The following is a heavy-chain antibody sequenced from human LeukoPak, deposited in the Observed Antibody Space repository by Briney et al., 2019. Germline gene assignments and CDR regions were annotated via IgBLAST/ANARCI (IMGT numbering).Heavy chain of an antibody. CDR1: GFTFNYHD. CDR2: IRYDGSNK. Sequence: GGSLRLSCVASGFTFNYHDMNWVRQAPGKGLEWVAFIRYDGSNKYYADSVKGRVTISRDNSKSTLYLKINSLIADDTALYYCAKNEDSFGLSAFDIWGHGTLVTVSS. CDR3: AKNEDSFGLSAFDI. V-gene: IGHV3-30*02. J-gene: IGHJ3*02. D-gene: IGHD5-18*01.